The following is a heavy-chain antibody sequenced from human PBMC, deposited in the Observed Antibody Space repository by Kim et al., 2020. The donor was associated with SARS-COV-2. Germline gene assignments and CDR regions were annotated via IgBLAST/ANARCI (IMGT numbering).Heavy chain of an antibody. CDR1: GYTFTSYY. Sequence: ASVKVSCKASGYTFTSYYMHWVRQAPGQGLEWMGIINPSGGSTSYAQKFQGRVTMTRDTSTSTVYMELSSLRSEDTAVYYCARDQRYYDFWSGYDGPSYMDVWGKGTTVTVSS. CDR3: ARDQRYYDFWSGYDGPSYMDV. D-gene: IGHD3-3*01. V-gene: IGHV1-46*01. J-gene: IGHJ6*03. CDR2: INPSGGST.